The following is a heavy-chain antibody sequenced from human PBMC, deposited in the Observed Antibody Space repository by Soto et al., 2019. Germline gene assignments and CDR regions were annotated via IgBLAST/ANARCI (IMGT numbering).Heavy chain of an antibody. D-gene: IGHD3-22*01. CDR2: ISGSGGST. J-gene: IGHJ6*02. CDR3: AKSTWPYSSMLVVAAYWYYYGMDV. CDR1: GFTFSSYA. Sequence: GGSLRLSCAASGFTFSSYAMSWVRQAPGKGLEWVSAISGSGGSTYYADSVKGRFTISRDNSKNTLYLQMNSLRAEDKAVYYCAKSTWPYSSMLVVAAYWYYYGMDVWGQGTTVTVSS. V-gene: IGHV3-23*01.